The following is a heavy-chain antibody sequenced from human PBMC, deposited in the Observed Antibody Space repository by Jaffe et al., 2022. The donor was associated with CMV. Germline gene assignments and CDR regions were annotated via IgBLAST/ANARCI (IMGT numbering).Heavy chain of an antibody. CDR3: ARDSEGRDGYNGLAPGEGPFDY. CDR1: GFTFSSYG. J-gene: IGHJ4*02. V-gene: IGHV3-33*01. Sequence: QVQLVESGGGVVQPGRSLRLSCAASGFTFSSYGMHWVRQAPGKGLEWVAVIWYDGSNKYYADSVKGRFTISRDNSKNTLYLQMNSLRAEDTAVYYCARDSEGRDGYNGLAPGEGPFDYWGQGTLVTVSS. CDR2: IWYDGSNK. D-gene: IGHD3-10*01.